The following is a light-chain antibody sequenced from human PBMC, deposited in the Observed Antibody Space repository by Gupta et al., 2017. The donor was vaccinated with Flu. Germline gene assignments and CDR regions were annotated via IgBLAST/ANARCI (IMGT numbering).Light chain of an antibody. Sequence: SSDSGSNSVSWDQQNPGATPKRLIYSDSQQPSGVPYRFSGSKSGTSASLAIRGLQSEDEADYYCAAWDDSLNGLWVIGGGTKLTVL. CDR3: AAWDDSLNGLWV. V-gene: IGLV1-44*01. CDR2: SDS. J-gene: IGLJ3*02. CDR1: SSDSGSNS.